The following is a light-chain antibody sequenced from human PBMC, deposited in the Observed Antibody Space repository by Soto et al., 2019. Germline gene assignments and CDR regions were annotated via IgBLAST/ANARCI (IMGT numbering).Light chain of an antibody. CDR1: QRITSY. J-gene: IGKJ2*01. V-gene: IGKV3-11*01. CDR3: QQRSDWQYT. CDR2: DAT. Sequence: EIVLTQSPGTLSLSPGERATLSCRASQRITSYLAWYQQKPGQAPRLLIYDATNRVAGVPARFSGSRSGTDFTLTISTLQPEDFAVYYCQQRSDWQYTFGQGTKVELK.